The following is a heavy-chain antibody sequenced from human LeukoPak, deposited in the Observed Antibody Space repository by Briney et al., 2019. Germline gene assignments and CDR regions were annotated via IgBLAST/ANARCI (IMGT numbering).Heavy chain of an antibody. CDR3: ARGSYGPGDWYFDL. CDR1: GGTFSSYA. V-gene: IGHV1-69*13. D-gene: IGHD5-18*01. Sequence: GASVKVSCKASGGTFSSYAISWVRQAPGQGLEWXGGIIPIFGTAXXXQKXXXRVTITADESTSTAYMELSSLRSEDTAVYYCARGSYGPGDWYFDLWGRGTLVTVSS. CDR2: IIPIFGTA. J-gene: IGHJ2*01.